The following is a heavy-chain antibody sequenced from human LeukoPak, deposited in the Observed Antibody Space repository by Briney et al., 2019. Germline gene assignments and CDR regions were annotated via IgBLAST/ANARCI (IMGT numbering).Heavy chain of an antibody. J-gene: IGHJ4*02. CDR1: GYSISSGYY. CDR3: ARQVSGWYVY. Sequence: SETLSLTCAVSGYSISSGYYWGWIRQPPGKGLEWIGSIYHSGSTYYNPSLKSRVTISVDTSKNQFSLKLSSVTAADTAVYYCARQVSGWYVYWGQGTLVTVSS. D-gene: IGHD6-19*01. V-gene: IGHV4-38-2*01. CDR2: IYHSGST.